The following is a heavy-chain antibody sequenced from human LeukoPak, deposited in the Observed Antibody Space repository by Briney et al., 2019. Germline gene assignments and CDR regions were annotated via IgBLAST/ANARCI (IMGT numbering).Heavy chain of an antibody. V-gene: IGHV4-39*01. CDR2: IDYSGSP. CDR3: ARPLDCNYGGTAFDI. D-gene: IGHD4-23*01. Sequence: SETLSLTCTVSGGSVINSNSSWGCIRQPPGKQLEWIGSIDYSGSPLYNPSLKSRVTIPVDTSKNQFSLKLSSVTAADTAVYYCARPLDCNYGGTAFDIWGQGTMVTVSS. CDR1: GGSVINSNSS. J-gene: IGHJ3*02.